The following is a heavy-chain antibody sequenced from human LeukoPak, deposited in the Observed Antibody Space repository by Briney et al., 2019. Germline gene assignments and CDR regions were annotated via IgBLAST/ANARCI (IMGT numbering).Heavy chain of an antibody. V-gene: IGHV1-69*04. CDR1: GGTFSSYA. Sequence: SVKVSCKASGGTFSSYAISWVRQAPGRGLEWMGRIIPIFVIANYAQKFQGRVTITADKSTSTAYMELSSLRSEDTAVYYCARDEMRCSSTSCYTGYYYGMDVWGQGTTVTVSS. D-gene: IGHD2-2*02. CDR3: ARDEMRCSSTSCYTGYYYGMDV. J-gene: IGHJ6*02. CDR2: IIPIFVIA.